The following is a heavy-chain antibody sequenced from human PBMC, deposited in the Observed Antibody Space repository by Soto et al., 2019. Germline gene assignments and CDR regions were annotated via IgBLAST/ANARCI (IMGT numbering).Heavy chain of an antibody. CDR1: GATLNDYT. V-gene: IGHV1-69*08. CDR3: ASGKSQMTQDRMGFYYYMDV. Sequence: QVQLVQSGAEVKKPGSSVRISCAASGATLNDYTFTWVRRAPGPGLEWMGRVIPLLDSSNYAEKFQDRVTITSDRSTSTVYMELRGLKSEDSAIYYCASGKSQMTQDRMGFYYYMDVWGKGTTVTVSS. J-gene: IGHJ6*03. CDR2: VIPLLDSS. D-gene: IGHD2-15*01.